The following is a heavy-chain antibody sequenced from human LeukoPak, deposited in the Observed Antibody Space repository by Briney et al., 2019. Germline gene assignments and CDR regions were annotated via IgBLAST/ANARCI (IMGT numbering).Heavy chain of an antibody. V-gene: IGHV1-18*01. CDR3: ARDSARAPVIAARTFDY. Sequence: GASVKVSCKASGYTFTNYGISWVRQAPGQGLEWVGWISGYSGNTNYAQKLQGRGTMTTDTYTNTAYMELGSLRSDDTAVYYCARDSARAPVIAARTFDYWGQGTLVTVSS. CDR2: ISGYSGNT. CDR1: GYTFTNYG. J-gene: IGHJ4*02. D-gene: IGHD6-6*01.